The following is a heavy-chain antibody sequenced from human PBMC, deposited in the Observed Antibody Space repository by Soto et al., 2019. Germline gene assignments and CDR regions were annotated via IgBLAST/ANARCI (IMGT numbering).Heavy chain of an antibody. D-gene: IGHD3-22*01. CDR3: ARDPYDSSGYYYGMDV. J-gene: IGHJ6*02. V-gene: IGHV4-59*01. Sequence: PSETLSLTCTVSGGSISSYYWSWIRQPPGNGLEWIGYIYYSGSTNYNPSLKSRVTISVDTSKNQFSLKLSSVTAADTAVYYCARDPYDSSGYYYGMDVWGQGTTVTVSS. CDR2: IYYSGST. CDR1: GGSISSYY.